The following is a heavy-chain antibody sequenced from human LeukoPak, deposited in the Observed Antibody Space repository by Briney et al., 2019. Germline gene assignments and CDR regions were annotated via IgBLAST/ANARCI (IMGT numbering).Heavy chain of an antibody. Sequence: SVKVSCKASGGTFSSYAISWVRQAPGQGLEWMGGIIPIFGTANYAQKFQGRVTITTDESTSTAYMELSSLRSEDTAVYYCARERAYYYDSSGQNDYWGQGTLVTVSS. D-gene: IGHD3-22*01. V-gene: IGHV1-69*05. J-gene: IGHJ4*02. CDR2: IIPIFGTA. CDR1: GGTFSSYA. CDR3: ARERAYYYDSSGQNDY.